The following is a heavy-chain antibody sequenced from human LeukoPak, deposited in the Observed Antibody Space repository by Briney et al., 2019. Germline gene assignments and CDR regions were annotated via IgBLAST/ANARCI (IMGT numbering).Heavy chain of an antibody. CDR3: ATYLYGIFDF. J-gene: IGHJ4*02. D-gene: IGHD4-17*01. CDR1: GGSISSSSYY. V-gene: IGHV4-39*07. Sequence: SETLSLTCTVSGGSISSSSYYWGWIRQPPGKGLEWIGSIYYSGSTYYNPSLKSRVTISVDTSKNQFSLKLRSVTAADTAVYYCATYLYGIFDFWGQGTLVTVSS. CDR2: IYYSGST.